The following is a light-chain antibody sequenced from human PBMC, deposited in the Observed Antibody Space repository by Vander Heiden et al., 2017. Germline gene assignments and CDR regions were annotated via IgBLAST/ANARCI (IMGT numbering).Light chain of an antibody. CDR1: QSISSY. V-gene: IGKV1-39*01. Sequence: DIQMTHSPSSLSASVGDRVTITCRASQSISSYLNWYQQKPGKAPKLLIYAASSLQSGVPSRISGSRSGADFTLTISSLQPEDFAAYYCQQSYNTPYTFGQGTKLEIK. CDR2: AAS. J-gene: IGKJ2*01. CDR3: QQSYNTPYT.